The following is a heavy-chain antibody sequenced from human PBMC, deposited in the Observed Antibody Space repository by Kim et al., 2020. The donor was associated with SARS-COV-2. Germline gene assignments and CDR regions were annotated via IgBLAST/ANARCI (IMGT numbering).Heavy chain of an antibody. D-gene: IGHD2-2*01. J-gene: IGHJ4*02. V-gene: IGHV4-4*02. Sequence: SETLSLTCAVSGGSISSSNWWSWVRQPPGKGLEWIGEIYHSGSTNYNPSLKSRVTISVDKSKNQFSLKLSSVTAADTAVYYCARSVVVPAATYYFDYWGQGTLVTVSS. CDR1: GGSISSSNW. CDR3: ARSVVVPAATYYFDY. CDR2: IYHSGST.